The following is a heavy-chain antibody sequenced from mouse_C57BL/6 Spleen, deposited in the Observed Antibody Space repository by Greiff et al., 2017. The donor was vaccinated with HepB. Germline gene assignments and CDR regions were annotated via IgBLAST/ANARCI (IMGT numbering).Heavy chain of an antibody. Sequence: VKLQESGPGLVAPSQSLSITCTVSGFSLTSYGVSWVRQPPGKGLEWLGVIRGDGSTNYHSGPISRLSIRKDNTNSQVFLNLNSLQTDDTATYYCANAVYYRYFDVWGTGTTVTVSS. J-gene: IGHJ1*03. CDR3: ANAVYYRYFDV. CDR1: GFSLTSYG. V-gene: IGHV2-3*01. CDR2: IRGDGST.